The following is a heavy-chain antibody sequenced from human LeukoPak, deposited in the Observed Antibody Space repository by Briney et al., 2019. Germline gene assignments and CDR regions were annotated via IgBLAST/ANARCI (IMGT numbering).Heavy chain of an antibody. V-gene: IGHV4-34*01. Sequence: SGTLSLTCAVYGGSFSGYYWSWIRQPPGKGLEWIGEINHSGSTNYNPSLKSRVTISVDTSKNQFSLKLSSVTAADTAVYYCARGFGGGSYYTYWGQGTLVTVSS. CDR1: GGSFSGYY. D-gene: IGHD1-26*01. J-gene: IGHJ4*02. CDR3: ARGFGGGSYYTY. CDR2: INHSGST.